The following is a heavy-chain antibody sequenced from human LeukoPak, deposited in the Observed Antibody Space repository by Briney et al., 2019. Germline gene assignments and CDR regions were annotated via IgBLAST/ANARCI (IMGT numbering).Heavy chain of an antibody. V-gene: IGHV1-2*02. D-gene: IGHD2-21*01. Sequence: GASVTVSYTASGYIFTHYYLHWVRQAPGQGREGMGWINPNSGLTNYAKRFQDRVTMTADTSVSTAYMQLTRLTSDDSAVYYCARDIVVVPAVEAEDCWGQGTLVTVTS. J-gene: IGHJ4*02. CDR2: INPNSGLT. CDR3: ARDIVVVPAVEAEDC. CDR1: GYIFTHYY.